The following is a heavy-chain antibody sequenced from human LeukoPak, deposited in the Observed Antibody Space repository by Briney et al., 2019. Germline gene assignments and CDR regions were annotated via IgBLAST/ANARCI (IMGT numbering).Heavy chain of an antibody. J-gene: IGHJ1*01. CDR1: GASISNDNW. Sequence: SGTLSLTCAVSGASISNDNWWSWVRQTPGKGLEWIGEIYHSGSTSYNPSLKNRVTISVDKSNNRFSLRLTSVTAADTAMYYCAANGWYCLDHWGQGALVTVSS. D-gene: IGHD6-19*01. V-gene: IGHV4-4*02. CDR3: AANGWYCLDH. CDR2: IYHSGST.